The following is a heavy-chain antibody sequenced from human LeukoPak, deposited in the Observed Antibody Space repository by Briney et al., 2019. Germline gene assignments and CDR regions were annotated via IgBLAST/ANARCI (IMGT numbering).Heavy chain of an antibody. Sequence: SETLSLTCAAYGGSFSGYYWSWIRQPPGKGLEWIGEINHSGSTNYNPSLKSRVTLSVDTSKNQFSLKLSSVTAADTAVYYCARGADSSGYYSIFYFDYWGQGTLVTVSS. CDR2: INHSGST. CDR3: ARGADSSGYYSIFYFDY. D-gene: IGHD3-22*01. V-gene: IGHV4-34*01. CDR1: GGSFSGYY. J-gene: IGHJ4*02.